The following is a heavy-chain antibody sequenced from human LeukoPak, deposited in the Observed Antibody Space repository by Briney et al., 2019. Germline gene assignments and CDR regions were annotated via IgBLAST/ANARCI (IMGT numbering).Heavy chain of an antibody. CDR3: AREARGSGRDFDY. D-gene: IGHD1-26*01. J-gene: IGHJ4*02. V-gene: IGHV3-11*01. CDR2: IGTRSNPI. Sequence: GGSLRLSCAASGFSFSDFYMSWIRQAPGMGLVWISYIGTRSNPIYYADSVKGRFTISRDDAKNSLYLQMNSLRDEDTAVYFCAREARGSGRDFDYWGQGILVTVSS. CDR1: GFSFSDFY.